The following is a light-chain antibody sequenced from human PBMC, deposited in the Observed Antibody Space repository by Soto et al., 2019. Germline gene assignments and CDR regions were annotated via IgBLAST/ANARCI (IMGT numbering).Light chain of an antibody. CDR1: QSISSNF. CDR3: QQYNNSWT. CDR2: ATS. V-gene: IGKV3-20*01. J-gene: IGKJ1*01. Sequence: EIVLTQSPGTLSLSPGQRATLSCRASQSISSNFLAWYKQKPGQAPRLLIYATSSRATGIPGRFSGSGSGTESTLTIRSLKSEDFAVYYCQQYNNSWTFGQGTKVDIK.